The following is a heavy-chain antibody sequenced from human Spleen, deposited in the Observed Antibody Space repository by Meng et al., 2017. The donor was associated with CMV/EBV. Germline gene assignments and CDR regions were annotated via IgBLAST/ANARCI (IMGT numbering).Heavy chain of an antibody. D-gene: IGHD5-18*01. CDR2: IKQDGSEK. J-gene: IGHJ5*01. CDR3: ARSNRGFIYGFDF. CDR1: GFTFSSYW. Sequence: GESLKISCAASGFTFSSYWMSWVRQAPGKGLEWVANIKQDGSEKYYVDSVKGRFTISRDNAKNSLYLQMNSLRAEDTAVYYCARSNRGFIYGFDFWGQRTLVTVSS. V-gene: IGHV3-7*01.